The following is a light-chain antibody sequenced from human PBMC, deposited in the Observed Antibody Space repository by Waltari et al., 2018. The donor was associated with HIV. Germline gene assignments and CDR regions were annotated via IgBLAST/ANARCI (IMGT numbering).Light chain of an antibody. V-gene: IGLV2-14*01. Sequence: QSALTQPASVSGSPGQSITISCTGTSDDIGLYNFVSWYQKHPDKAPQLIIYGNTNRPSGVSYRFSGSKSDNTASLTISGLQAEDEADYYCSSFATSDTLLVGGGTKLTVL. J-gene: IGLJ2*01. CDR3: SSFATSDTLL. CDR2: GNT. CDR1: SDDIGLYNF.